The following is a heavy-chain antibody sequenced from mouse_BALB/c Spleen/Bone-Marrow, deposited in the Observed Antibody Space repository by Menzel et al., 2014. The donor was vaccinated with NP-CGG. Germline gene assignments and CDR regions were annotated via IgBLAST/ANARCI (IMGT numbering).Heavy chain of an antibody. CDR3: ARDYGHDAGFAWFVY. D-gene: IGHD2-14*01. Sequence: SGAELVKPGASVKLSCEASGYTFTSYWMHWVKQRPGQGLEWIGEINPSNGRTNYNEKFKSKATLTVDKSSSTAYMQLSSLTSEDSAVYYCARDYGHDAGFAWFVYWGQGTLVTVSA. CDR2: INPSNGRT. J-gene: IGHJ3*01. CDR1: GYTFTSYW. V-gene: IGHV1S81*02.